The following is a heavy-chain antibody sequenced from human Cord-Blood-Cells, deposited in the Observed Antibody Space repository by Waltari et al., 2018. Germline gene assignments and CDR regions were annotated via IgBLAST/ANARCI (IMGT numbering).Heavy chain of an antibody. V-gene: IGHV4-39*01. D-gene: IGHD3-22*01. CDR3: ARRAAITMIDAWFDP. J-gene: IGHJ5*02. CDR2: IYYTGST. CDR1: GGSISSSSYY. Sequence: QLQLQESGPGLVKPSETLSLTCTVSGGSISSSSYYCGWIRQAPGKGLEWIGGIYYTGSTYHNPSLTRRGPISLDTSKNQFSLKLSSVTAADTAVYYCARRAAITMIDAWFDPWGQGTLVTVSS.